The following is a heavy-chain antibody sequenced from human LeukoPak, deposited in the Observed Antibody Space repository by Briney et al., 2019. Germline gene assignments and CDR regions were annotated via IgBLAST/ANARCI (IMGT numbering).Heavy chain of an antibody. V-gene: IGHV4-38-2*02. CDR2: IYHSGST. J-gene: IGHJ4*02. CDR3: ARDLRGYCTNGVCYRGDYYFDY. CDR1: GYSISSGHY. Sequence: PSETLSLTCTVSGYSISSGHYWGRIRQPPGKGLEWIGSIYHSGSTYYNSSRKSRVTISVDTSKNQFSLKLSSVTAADTAVYYCARDLRGYCTNGVCYRGDYYFDYWGQGTLVTVSS. D-gene: IGHD2-8*01.